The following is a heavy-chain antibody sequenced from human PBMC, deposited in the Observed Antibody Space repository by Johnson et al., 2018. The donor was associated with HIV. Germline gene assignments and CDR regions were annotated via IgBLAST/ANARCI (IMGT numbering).Heavy chain of an antibody. CDR2: IYSGGST. V-gene: IGHV3-53*01. D-gene: IGHD3-22*01. CDR3: ARGRPNYYDSSGRYVPVAFDI. CDR1: GFTVSSNY. J-gene: IGHJ3*02. Sequence: VQLVESGGGLIQPGGSLRLSCAASGFTVSSNYMSWVRQAPGKGLEWVSVIYSGGSTYYADSVQGRFTISRANSKNTLYLQMNSLRAEDTAVYYCARGRPNYYDSSGRYVPVAFDIWGQGTMVTVSS.